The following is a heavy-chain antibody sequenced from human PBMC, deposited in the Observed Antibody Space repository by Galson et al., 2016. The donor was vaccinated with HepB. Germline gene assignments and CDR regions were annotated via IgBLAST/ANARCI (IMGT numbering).Heavy chain of an antibody. Sequence: SLRLSCAASGFIFRSYGMHWVRQAPGKGLEWVAIISYDGSNKYYADSVKGRFTISRDNSKNTLWLQMNSLRAEDTAVYYCAKDVTGYDFWSGYYNGRYYYYGMDVWGQGTTVTVSS. CDR3: AKDVTGYDFWSGYYNGRYYYYGMDV. J-gene: IGHJ6*02. CDR1: GFIFRSYG. V-gene: IGHV3-30*18. CDR2: ISYDGSNK. D-gene: IGHD3-3*01.